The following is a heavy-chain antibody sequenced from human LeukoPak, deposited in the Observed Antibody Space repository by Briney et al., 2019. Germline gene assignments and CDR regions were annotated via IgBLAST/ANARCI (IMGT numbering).Heavy chain of an antibody. Sequence: PSETLSLTCAVYGGSFSGYYWSWIRQPPGKGLEWIGEINHSGSTNYNPSLKSRVTISVDTSKNQFSLKLSSVTAADTAVYYCARRGFRPRGFDYWGQGTLVTVSS. D-gene: IGHD3-10*01. J-gene: IGHJ4*02. CDR3: ARRGFRPRGFDY. CDR1: GGSFSGYY. V-gene: IGHV4-34*01. CDR2: INHSGST.